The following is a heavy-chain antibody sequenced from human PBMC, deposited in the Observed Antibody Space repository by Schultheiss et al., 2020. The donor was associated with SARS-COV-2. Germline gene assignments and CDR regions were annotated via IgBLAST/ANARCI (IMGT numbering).Heavy chain of an antibody. CDR1: GGSFSGYY. Sequence: SETLSLTCAVYGGSFSGYYWSWIRQPPGKGLEWIGYIYYSGNTKYNPSLKSRVTISVDTSKNQFSLKLSSVTAADTAVYYCARDARYGFRGRSERGMDVWGQWTTVTVSS. CDR3: ARDARYGFRGRSERGMDV. CDR2: IYYSGNT. J-gene: IGHJ6*02. V-gene: IGHV4-59*01. D-gene: IGHD5-24*01.